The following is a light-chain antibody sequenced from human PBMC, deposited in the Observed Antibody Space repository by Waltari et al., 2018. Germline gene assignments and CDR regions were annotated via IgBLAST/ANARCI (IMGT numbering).Light chain of an antibody. CDR3: QQYYNTPQT. V-gene: IGKV4-1*01. J-gene: IGKJ1*01. CDR1: QSVLYSSNNKNY. CDR2: WAS. Sequence: DIVMTQSPDSLAVSLGERATINCKSSQSVLYSSNNKNYLAWYQQKPGQPPNPLIYWASTRESGVPDRFSGSGSGTDFTLTISSLQAEDVAVYYCQQYYNTPQTFGQGTKVEIK.